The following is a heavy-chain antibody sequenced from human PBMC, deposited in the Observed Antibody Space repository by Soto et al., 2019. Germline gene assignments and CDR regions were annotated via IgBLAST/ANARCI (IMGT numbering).Heavy chain of an antibody. J-gene: IGHJ5*02. CDR2: IGGSGGST. CDR3: ARVPYYYDSSGSLGGCFDP. Sequence: PGGSLRLSCAASGFTFGSYAMSWVGQAPGKGLEWVSTIGGSGGSTYYADSVKGRFTISRDNSKNTLYLQMNSLIAEDTSVYYCARVPYYYDSSGSLGGCFDPWGQRTLVTGSS. V-gene: IGHV3-23*01. CDR1: GFTFGSYA. D-gene: IGHD3-22*01.